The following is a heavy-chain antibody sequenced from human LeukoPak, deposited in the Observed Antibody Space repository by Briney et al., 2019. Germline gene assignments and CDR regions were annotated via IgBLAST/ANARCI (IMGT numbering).Heavy chain of an antibody. J-gene: IGHJ2*01. Sequence: GGSLRLSCEASGFSFGTFGMTWVRQAPGQGLEWVSGITGSSTWTYYADSVRGRFTISRDNSKNSLHLQMNNLTADDTAIYYCARELVSLGTGYFDLWGRGTLVTVAS. D-gene: IGHD3/OR15-3a*01. CDR1: GFSFGTFG. CDR2: ITGSSTWT. V-gene: IGHV3-23*01. CDR3: ARELVSLGTGYFDL.